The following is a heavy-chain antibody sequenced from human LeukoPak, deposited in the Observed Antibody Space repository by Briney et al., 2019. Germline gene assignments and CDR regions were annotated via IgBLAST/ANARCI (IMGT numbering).Heavy chain of an antibody. Sequence: GGSLRLSCAASGFTFSSYRMNWVRQAPGKGLEWVSSISSSSSKMYYAESVKGRFTISRDNAKNSLYLQMNSLRAEDTAVYYCAREDGEGFDPWGQGTLVTVSS. V-gene: IGHV3-21*01. CDR3: AREDGEGFDP. CDR1: GFTFSSYR. J-gene: IGHJ5*02. CDR2: ISSSSSKM. D-gene: IGHD4-17*01.